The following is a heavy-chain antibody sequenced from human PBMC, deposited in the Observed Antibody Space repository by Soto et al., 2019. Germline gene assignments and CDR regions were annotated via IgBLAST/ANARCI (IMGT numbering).Heavy chain of an antibody. CDR1: GGTFNTYT. D-gene: IGHD2-2*01. V-gene: IGHV1-69*02. CDR2: IIPMLPVT. CDR3: SMGSWSAETFDV. Sequence: QVHLIQSGAEVKKPGSSVKVSCKAAGGTFNTYTLSWVRQAPGHGLEWMGRIIPMLPVTNSAQKFQGRLTLTAHKSTGTAFMELTSLTPDDTAVYYGSMGSWSAETFDVWGQGTMVTVSS. J-gene: IGHJ3*01.